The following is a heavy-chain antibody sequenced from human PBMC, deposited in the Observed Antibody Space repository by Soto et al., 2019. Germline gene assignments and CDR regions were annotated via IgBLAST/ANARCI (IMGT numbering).Heavy chain of an antibody. CDR1: GGTFSSYA. V-gene: IGHV1-69*13. CDR2: IIPIFGTA. CDR3: ASWAWMGLGATTGISNYYYCSMDV. Sequence: SVKVSCKASGGTFSSYAISWVRQAPGQGLEWMGGIIPIFGTANYAQKFQGRVTITADESTSTAYMELSSRRSEDTAVYYCASWAWMGLGATTGISNYYYCSMDVWGQGTTVTVSS. J-gene: IGHJ6*02. D-gene: IGHD1-26*01.